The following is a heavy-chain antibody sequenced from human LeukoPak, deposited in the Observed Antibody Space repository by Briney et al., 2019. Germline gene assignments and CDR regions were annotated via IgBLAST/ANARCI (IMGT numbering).Heavy chain of an antibody. Sequence: GGSLRLSCAASGFTFSSYAMSWVRQAPGKGLEWVSSISGSNDNTYYADSVKDRFTISRDNSKNTLYLQMNSLRAEDTAVYSCAKDRDIAAAGALGYWGQGTLVTVSS. CDR3: AKDRDIAAAGALGY. J-gene: IGHJ4*02. V-gene: IGHV3-23*01. CDR1: GFTFSSYA. CDR2: ISGSNDNT. D-gene: IGHD6-13*01.